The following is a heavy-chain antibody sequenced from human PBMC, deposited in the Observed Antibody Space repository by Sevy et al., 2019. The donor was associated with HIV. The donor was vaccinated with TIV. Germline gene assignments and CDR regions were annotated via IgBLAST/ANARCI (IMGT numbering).Heavy chain of an antibody. CDR3: ARDSIPLVQGIIITPYYYGIDV. J-gene: IGHJ6*02. Sequence: ASVKVSCKTSGYTFNTFGINWVRQAPGQGLQWVGWISAYNGNTKYVQKLQGRVSMTTETSTSTVYMELRSLRSDDTAVYYCARDSIPLVQGIIITPYYYGIDVWGQGTTVTVS. V-gene: IGHV1-18*04. D-gene: IGHD3-10*01. CDR2: ISAYNGNT. CDR1: GYTFNTFG.